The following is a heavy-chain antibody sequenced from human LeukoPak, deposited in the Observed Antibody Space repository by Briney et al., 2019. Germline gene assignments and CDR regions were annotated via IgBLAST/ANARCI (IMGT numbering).Heavy chain of an antibody. CDR1: GYTFTSYG. Sequence: ASVKVSCKASGYTFTSYGISWVRQAPGQGLEWMGWISAYNGNTNYAQKLQGRVTMTTDTSTSTAYMELRSLRSDDTAVYYCARAGGYYYDSSGYYLLDYWGQGTLVTVSS. V-gene: IGHV1-18*01. D-gene: IGHD3-22*01. CDR2: ISAYNGNT. CDR3: ARAGGYYYDSSGYYLLDY. J-gene: IGHJ4*02.